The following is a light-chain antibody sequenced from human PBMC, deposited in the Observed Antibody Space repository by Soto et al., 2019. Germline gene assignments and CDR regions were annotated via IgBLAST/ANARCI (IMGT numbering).Light chain of an antibody. CDR1: QSVSSSY. J-gene: IGKJ1*01. V-gene: IGKV3-20*01. CDR3: QQYGDSLVT. Sequence: EIGLTQSPGTLSLSPGERATLCCRPSQSVSSSYLAWYHQKPDQAPRLLIYGAPSRYPGVPDRFSGSGSGTDFTLTISRLEPEDFAVYYCQQYGDSLVTFGQGTKVEIK. CDR2: GAP.